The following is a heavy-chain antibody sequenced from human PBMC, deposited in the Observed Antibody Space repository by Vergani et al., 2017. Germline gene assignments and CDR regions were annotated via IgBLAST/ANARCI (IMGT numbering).Heavy chain of an antibody. J-gene: IGHJ4*02. CDR1: GFTFSSYG. CDR2: IWYDGSNE. CDR3: PRHGADYYDYVWWSPSH. V-gene: IGHV3-33*01. D-gene: IGHD3-16*01. Sequence: QVQLVESGGGVVQPGRSLRLSCAASGFTFSSYGMHWVRQAPGKGLEWVAVIWYDGSNEDYADSVKGRFTISRDNSKNTLYLQMNSLRAEDTAVYYCPRHGADYYDYVWWSPSHWGQGTLVTVSS.